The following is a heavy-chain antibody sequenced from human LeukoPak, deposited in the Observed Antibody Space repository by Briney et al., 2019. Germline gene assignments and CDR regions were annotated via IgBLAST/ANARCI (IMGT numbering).Heavy chain of an antibody. CDR3: AKASMATINSRNDY. J-gene: IGHJ4*02. D-gene: IGHD5-24*01. Sequence: GGSLRLSCAASGFTFSSYNMKWVRQAPGKGLEWVSSITTTSHYLNYADSVEGRFTISRDNAKNSLYLQMNSLRAEDTALYYCAKASMATINSRNDYWGQGTLVTVSS. CDR2: ITTTSHYL. V-gene: IGHV3-21*04. CDR1: GFTFSSYN.